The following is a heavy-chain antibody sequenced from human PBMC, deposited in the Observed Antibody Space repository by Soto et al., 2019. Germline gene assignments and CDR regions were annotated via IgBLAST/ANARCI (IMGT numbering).Heavy chain of an antibody. V-gene: IGHV3-48*02. J-gene: IGHJ2*01. Sequence: EVQLVESGGDLEQPGGSLRLSCAASGFTFNTYSMNWVRQAPGKGLEWVAYISSSTTIIYYADSVKGRFTVSRDNAKNSLFLQMNSLRDEDTAVYYCARRRDYYDSTGNWYFDLWGRGTRVTASS. D-gene: IGHD3-22*01. CDR1: GFTFNTYS. CDR3: ARRRDYYDSTGNWYFDL. CDR2: ISSSTTII.